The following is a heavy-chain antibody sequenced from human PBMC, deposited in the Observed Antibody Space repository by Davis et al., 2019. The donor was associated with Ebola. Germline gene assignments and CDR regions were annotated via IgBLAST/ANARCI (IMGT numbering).Heavy chain of an antibody. Sequence: MPSETLSLTCTVSGGSISDHYWCWIRQPPGKALEWIGYIYYDGTTNYNPSLKSRVTISLDPSKNQLSLKLSSVTAADTVVYYCARRVPMGNWFDPWGQGTLVTVSS. CDR1: GGSISDHY. D-gene: IGHD3-10*01. J-gene: IGHJ5*02. CDR2: IYYDGTT. CDR3: ARRVPMGNWFDP. V-gene: IGHV4-59*08.